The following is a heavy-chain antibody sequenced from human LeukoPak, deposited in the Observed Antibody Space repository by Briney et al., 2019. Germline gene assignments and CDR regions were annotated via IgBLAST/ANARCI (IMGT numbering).Heavy chain of an antibody. J-gene: IGHJ4*02. CDR2: ISGSGGST. CDR1: GFTFSSYA. CDR3: AKDQIVGWDYYDSSGYCDY. D-gene: IGHD3-22*01. V-gene: IGHV3-23*01. Sequence: GGSLRLSCAASGFTFSSYAMSWVRQAPGKGLEWASAISGSGGSTYYADSVKGRFTISRDNSKNTLYLQMNSLRAEDTAVYYCAKDQIVGWDYYDSSGYCDYWGQGTLVTVSS.